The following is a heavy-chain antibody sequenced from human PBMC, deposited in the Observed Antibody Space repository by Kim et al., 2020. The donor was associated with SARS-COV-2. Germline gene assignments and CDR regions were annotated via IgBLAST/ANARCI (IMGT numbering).Heavy chain of an antibody. CDR2: TNSSDFHV. CDR3: ARDRSRTRISFAYDV. D-gene: IGHD1-7*01. Sequence: ASVKVSCKASGYSFNTYFLHWVRQTPGQGLEWMGMTNSSDFHVRYARKFQGRVIMTRDLSTRTFYLEITSLTSGVTAIYFCARDRSRTRISFAYDVWGKGTMINGSS. V-gene: IGHV1-46*02. J-gene: IGHJ3*01. CDR1: GYSFNTYF.